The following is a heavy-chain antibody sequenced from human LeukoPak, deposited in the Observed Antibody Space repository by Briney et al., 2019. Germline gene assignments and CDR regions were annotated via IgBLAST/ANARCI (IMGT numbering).Heavy chain of an antibody. J-gene: IGHJ4*02. V-gene: IGHV3-30*18. CDR2: ISFDGGNT. D-gene: IGHD1-7*01. CDR3: AKGTTNWNYGSAH. Sequence: GKSLRLSCAASGFTFRSHGMPWVRQAPGKGLEWVAVISFDGGNTYYADSVKGRFTISRDNSRNTLYLQMNSLRAEDTAVYYCAKGTTNWNYGSAHWGQGTLVTVSS. CDR1: GFTFRSHG.